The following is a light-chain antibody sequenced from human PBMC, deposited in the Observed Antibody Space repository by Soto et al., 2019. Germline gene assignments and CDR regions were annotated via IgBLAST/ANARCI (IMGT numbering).Light chain of an antibody. CDR3: QQSFRTPHT. J-gene: IGKJ3*01. V-gene: IGKV1-39*01. CDR2: GTS. CDR1: QTIGNY. Sequence: DIQMTQSPSSLSASVGDRVTITCRASQTIGNYLNWYQQKPGKAPKLLIYGTSTLQSGVPSGFSGSGSGTDFTLTISNLQPEDLATYYCQQSFRTPHTFGPGTKVDIK.